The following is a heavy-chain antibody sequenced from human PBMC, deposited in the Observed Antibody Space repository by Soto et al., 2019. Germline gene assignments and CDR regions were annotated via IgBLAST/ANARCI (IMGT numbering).Heavy chain of an antibody. D-gene: IGHD5-12*01. CDR2: ISGSGGST. CDR3: AKELRTAIEWLRFCFGY. V-gene: IGHV3-23*01. CDR1: GFTFSSYA. Sequence: GGSLRLSCAASGFTFSSYAMSWVRQAPGKGLEWVSAISGSGGSTYYADSVKGRFTISRDNSKNTLYLQMNSLGAEDTAVYYCAKELRTAIEWLRFCFGYWGQGTLVTVSS. J-gene: IGHJ4*02.